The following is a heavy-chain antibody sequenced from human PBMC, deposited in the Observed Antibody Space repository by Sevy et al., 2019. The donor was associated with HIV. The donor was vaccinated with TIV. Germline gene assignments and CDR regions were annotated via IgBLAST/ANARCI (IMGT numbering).Heavy chain of an antibody. J-gene: IGHJ4*02. V-gene: IGHV3-23*01. D-gene: IGHD4-17*01. CDR3: AKSSLPYGDYHFDQ. CDR2: ISGSGEST. Sequence: GGSLRLSCAAAGFTFNSHAMTWVRQAPGKGLEWVAAISGSGESTYYARAVKGRFTISRDNSKNTLYLQMNSLRAEDTAVYYCAKSSLPYGDYHFDQWGQGTLVTVSS. CDR1: GFTFNSHA.